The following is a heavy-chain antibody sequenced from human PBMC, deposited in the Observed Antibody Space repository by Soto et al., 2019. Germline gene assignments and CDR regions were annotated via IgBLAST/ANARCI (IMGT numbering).Heavy chain of an antibody. V-gene: IGHV1-46*01. D-gene: IGHD2-21*02. J-gene: IGHJ4*02. CDR2: INPSGGST. CDR3: ALGGVVVTAIGPIPFDY. CDR1: GYTFTSYY. Sequence: QVQLVQSGAEVKKPGASVKVSCKASGYTFTSYYMHWVRQAPGQGLEWMGIINPSGGSTSYAQKFQGRVTMTRDTSTSTVYMELSSLRSEDTAVYYCALGGVVVTAIGPIPFDYWGQGTLVTVSS.